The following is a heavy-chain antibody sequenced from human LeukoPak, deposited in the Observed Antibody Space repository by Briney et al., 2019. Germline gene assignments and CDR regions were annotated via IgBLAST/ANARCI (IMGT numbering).Heavy chain of an antibody. CDR1: GGSFSGYY. V-gene: IGHV4-34*01. CDR3: ARRRAYSSGYYYGS. D-gene: IGHD3-22*01. Sequence: SETLSLTCAVYGGSFSGYYWSWIRQPPGKGLEWIGEINHSGSTNYNPSLKSRVTISVDTSKNQFSLKLSSVTAADTAVYYCARRRAYSSGYYYGSWGQGTLVTVSS. J-gene: IGHJ5*02. CDR2: INHSGST.